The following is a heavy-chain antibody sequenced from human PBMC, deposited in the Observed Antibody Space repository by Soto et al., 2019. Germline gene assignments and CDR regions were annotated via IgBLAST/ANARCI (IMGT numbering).Heavy chain of an antibody. D-gene: IGHD1-20*01. CDR1: EFTFDKYY. CDR3: ARGNWNYYYGFDV. J-gene: IGHJ6*02. V-gene: IGHV3-7*01. CDR2: IKPDGSEQ. Sequence: GGSLRLSCAASEFTFDKYYMTWVRQAPGKGPEWVANIKPDGSEQYYVDSVKGRFTISRDNANNSLYLQMNSLRAEDTAVYFCARGNWNYYYGFDVWGQGTRVTVSS.